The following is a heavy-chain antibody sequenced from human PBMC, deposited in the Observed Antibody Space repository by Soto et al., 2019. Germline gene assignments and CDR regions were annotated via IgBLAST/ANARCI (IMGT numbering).Heavy chain of an antibody. CDR2: ISWGGNRI. J-gene: IGHJ6*02. CDR1: GFTFEDYA. Sequence: EVQLVESGGGLVQPGGSLRLSCVASGFTFEDYAMHWVRQAPGKGLEWVAGISWGGNRIDYADSVRGRFTTSRDNAKSSLYLQMNSLSGYDKAVYYCTKDMTAGGADVWGQGTMVTVSS. D-gene: IGHD2-21*01. V-gene: IGHV3-9*01. CDR3: TKDMTAGGADV.